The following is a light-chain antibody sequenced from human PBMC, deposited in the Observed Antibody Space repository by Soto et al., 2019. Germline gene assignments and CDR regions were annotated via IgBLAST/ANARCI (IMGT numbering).Light chain of an antibody. CDR1: QSVSSSY. CDR3: QQHGSSPYMYT. CDR2: AAS. Sequence: EIVLTQSPGTLSLSPGDSATLSCRTSQSVSSSYLAWYQQKRGQAPRLLIYAASSRATGIPDRFSGSGSGTDFTLTISRLEPEDSAVYYCQQHGSSPYMYTFCQGTNLAI. V-gene: IGKV3-20*01. J-gene: IGKJ2*01.